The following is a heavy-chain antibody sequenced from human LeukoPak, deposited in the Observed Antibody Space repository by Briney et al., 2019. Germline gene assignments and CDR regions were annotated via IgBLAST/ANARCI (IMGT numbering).Heavy chain of an antibody. J-gene: IGHJ4*02. V-gene: IGHV3-23*01. CDR2: ISGSGGST. Sequence: GRSLRLSCAASGFTFSSYGMSWVRQAPGKGLDWVSSISGSGGSTNYADSVKGRFTISRDNSKNTLYLQMNSLRAEDTAVYYCAKGSSGWYGGNWGQGTLVTVSS. CDR3: AKGSSGWYGGN. D-gene: IGHD6-19*01. CDR1: GFTFSSYG.